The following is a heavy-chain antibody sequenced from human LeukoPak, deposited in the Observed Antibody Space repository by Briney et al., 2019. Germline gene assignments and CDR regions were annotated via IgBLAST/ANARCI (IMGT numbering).Heavy chain of an antibody. J-gene: IGHJ3*02. Sequence: GGSLRLSCAASGFTFSSYGMHWVRQAPGKGLEWVAVISYDGSNKYYADSVKGRFTISRDNSKNTLYLQMNSLRAEDTAVYYCARDPLRYSYGYQGAFDIWGQGTMVTVSS. CDR2: ISYDGSNK. CDR1: GFTFSSYG. D-gene: IGHD5-18*01. CDR3: ARDPLRYSYGYQGAFDI. V-gene: IGHV3-30*19.